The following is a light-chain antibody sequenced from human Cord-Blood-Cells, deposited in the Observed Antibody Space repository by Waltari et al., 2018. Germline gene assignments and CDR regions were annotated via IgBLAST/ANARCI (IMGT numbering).Light chain of an antibody. V-gene: IGLV2-14*01. CDR2: DVS. CDR3: SSYTSSSTYV. Sequence: QSALTQPASVSGSPGQSITLSCTGTSRDLGGYNYASWYQQHPGKAPKLMIYDVSKRPSGVSNRFSGSKSGNTASLTISGLQAEDEADYYCSSYTSSSTYVFGTGTKVTVL. CDR1: SRDLGGYNY. J-gene: IGLJ1*01.